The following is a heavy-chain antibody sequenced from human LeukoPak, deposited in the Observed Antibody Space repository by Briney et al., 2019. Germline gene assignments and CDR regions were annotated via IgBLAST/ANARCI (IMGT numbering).Heavy chain of an antibody. D-gene: IGHD3-3*01. J-gene: IGHJ4*02. CDR2: ISSSSSYI. Sequence: GGSLRLSCAASGFTFSSYSMTWVRQAPGKGLEWVSSISSSSSYIYYADSVKGRFTISRDNAKNSLCLQMNSLRAEDTAVYYCARDHLGYDFWSGYPSDYWGQGTLVTVSS. CDR1: GFTFSSYS. V-gene: IGHV3-21*01. CDR3: ARDHLGYDFWSGYPSDY.